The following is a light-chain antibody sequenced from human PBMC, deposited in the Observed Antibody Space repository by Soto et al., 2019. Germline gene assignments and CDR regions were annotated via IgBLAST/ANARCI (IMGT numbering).Light chain of an antibody. J-gene: IGKJ1*01. Sequence: EVVMTQSPATLSVSTGERATLSCRASQSVSSNLAWYQQKPGQAPRLLIYGASTRATGIPARFSGSGSGTEFTLTISSLQSEDFAVYYCHQYDNWPPWTFGQGTKVDNK. CDR2: GAS. V-gene: IGKV3D-15*01. CDR1: QSVSSN. CDR3: HQYDNWPPWT.